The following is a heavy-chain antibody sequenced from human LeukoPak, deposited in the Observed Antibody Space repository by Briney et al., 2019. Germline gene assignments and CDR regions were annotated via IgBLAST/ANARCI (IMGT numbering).Heavy chain of an antibody. Sequence: VQPSETLSLTCTVSGPSISTYYWDWIRQSPGKGLEWIGNIYYSGSTNYNPSLKSRVTISVDTSKNQFSLKLSSVTAADTAVYYCARLEWELNFDYWGQGTLVTVSS. D-gene: IGHD1-26*01. CDR2: IYYSGST. CDR3: ARLEWELNFDY. J-gene: IGHJ4*02. CDR1: GPSISTYY. V-gene: IGHV4-59*08.